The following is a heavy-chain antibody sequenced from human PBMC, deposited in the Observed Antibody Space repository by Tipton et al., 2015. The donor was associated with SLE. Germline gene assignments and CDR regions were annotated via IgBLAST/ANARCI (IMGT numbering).Heavy chain of an antibody. J-gene: IGHJ4*02. V-gene: IGHV4-39*07. D-gene: IGHD3-10*01. CDR3: AREEGRGPFDY. CDR1: GGSISSSSYY. CDR2: IYYSGST. Sequence: TLSLTCTVSGGSISSSSYYWGWIRQPPGKGLEWIGSIYYSGSTYSNPSLKSRVTISVDTSKNQFSLKLSSVTAADTAVYYCAREEGRGPFDYWGQGTLVTVSP.